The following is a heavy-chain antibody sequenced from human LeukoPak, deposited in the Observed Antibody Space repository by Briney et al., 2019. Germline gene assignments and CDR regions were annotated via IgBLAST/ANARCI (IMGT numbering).Heavy chain of an antibody. CDR1: GGSISSSSYY. Sequence: SETLPLTCTVSGGSISSSSYYWGWIRQPPGKGLEWIGSIYYSGSAYYNPSLKSRVTMSVGTSKNQFSLRLSSVTAADTAVYSCARHPERYSYFDYWGQGTLVTVSS. J-gene: IGHJ4*02. D-gene: IGHD5-18*01. CDR3: ARHPERYSYFDY. V-gene: IGHV4-39*01. CDR2: IYYSGSA.